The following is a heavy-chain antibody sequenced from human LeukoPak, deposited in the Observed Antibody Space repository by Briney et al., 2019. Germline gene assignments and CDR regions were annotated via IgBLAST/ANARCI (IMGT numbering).Heavy chain of an antibody. CDR3: ARDGASHPSIYYFDY. Sequence: PGGALRLSCVAPGFIFGDNWMGRVRQAPGKGLEWVSYSSSGGGGIFYADSVKGRFTISRDNAKNALHLQMNSLRAEDTAVYYCARDGASHPSIYYFDYWGQGTLVTVSS. D-gene: IGHD4-17*01. CDR2: SSSGGGGI. J-gene: IGHJ4*02. V-gene: IGHV3-11*04. CDR1: GFIFGDNW.